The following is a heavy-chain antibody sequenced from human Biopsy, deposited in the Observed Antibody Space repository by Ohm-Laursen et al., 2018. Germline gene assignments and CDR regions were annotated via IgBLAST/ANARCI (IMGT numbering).Heavy chain of an antibody. D-gene: IGHD4-23*01. CDR1: GGSFTGHY. CDR2: ISHTGYT. J-gene: IGHJ1*01. CDR3: ARGSSEYGGLYFPH. Sequence: SDTLSLTCTVSGGSFTGHYWTWIRPPPGKGLAWIGHISHTGYTSYKSSLKSRVTISLDTSRKHFLLSLTSLAAADTAVYYCARGSSEYGGLYFPHWGQGTLVTVSS. V-gene: IGHV4-59*11.